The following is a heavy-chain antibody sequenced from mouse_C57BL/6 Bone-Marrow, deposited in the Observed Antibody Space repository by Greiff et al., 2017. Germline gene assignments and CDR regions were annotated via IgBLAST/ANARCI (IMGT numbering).Heavy chain of an antibody. D-gene: IGHD5-1*01. J-gene: IGHJ4*01. Sequence: EVKVVESGGDLVKPGGSLKLSCAASGFTFSSYGMSWVRQTPDKRLEWVATISSGGSYTYYPDSVKGRFTISRDHAKNTLYLQMRSLKSDDTAMYYCARHTFGYWGQGTSVTVSS. V-gene: IGHV5-6*01. CDR3: ARHTFGY. CDR2: ISSGGSYT. CDR1: GFTFSSYG.